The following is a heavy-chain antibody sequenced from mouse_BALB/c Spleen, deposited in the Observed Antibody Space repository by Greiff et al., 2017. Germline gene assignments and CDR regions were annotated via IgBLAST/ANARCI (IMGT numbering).Heavy chain of an antibody. V-gene: IGHV1-67*01. D-gene: IGHD1-1*01. CDR2: ISTYYGNT. J-gene: IGHJ4*01. CDR1: SYTFTDYA. CDR3: ARSDGSSPYAMDY. Sequence: VQLVESGPELVRPGVSVKISCKGSSYTFTDYAMHWVKQSHAKSLEWIGVISTYYGNTNYNQKFKGKATMTVDKSSSTAYMELARLTSEDSAVYYCARSDGSSPYAMDYWGQGTSVTVSS.